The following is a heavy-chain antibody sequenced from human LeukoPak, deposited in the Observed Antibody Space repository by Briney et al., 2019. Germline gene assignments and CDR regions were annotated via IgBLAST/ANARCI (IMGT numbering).Heavy chain of an antibody. CDR1: GGSFSGYY. Sequence: PSETLSLTCAVYGGSFSGYYWSWIRQPPGKGLEWIGEINHSGSTNYNPSLKSRVTISVDTSKNQFSLKLSSVTAADTAVYYCARHLWGGTMVRGVISPWFDPWGQGTLVTVSS. V-gene: IGHV4-34*01. J-gene: IGHJ5*02. D-gene: IGHD3-10*01. CDR2: INHSGST. CDR3: ARHLWGGTMVRGVISPWFDP.